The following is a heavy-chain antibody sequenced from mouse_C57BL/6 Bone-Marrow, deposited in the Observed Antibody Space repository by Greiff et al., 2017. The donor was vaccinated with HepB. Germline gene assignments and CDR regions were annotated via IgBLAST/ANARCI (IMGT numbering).Heavy chain of an antibody. V-gene: IGHV1-72*01. CDR3: ARHYYGSLYYFDY. CDR1: GYTFTSYW. J-gene: IGHJ2*01. D-gene: IGHD1-1*01. CDR2: IDPNSGGT. Sequence: QVQLKQPGAELVKPGASVKLSCKASGYTFTSYWMHWVKQRPGRGLEWIGRIDPNSGGTKYNEKFKSKATLTVDKPSSTAYMQLSSLTSEDSAVYYCARHYYGSLYYFDYWGQGTTLTVSS.